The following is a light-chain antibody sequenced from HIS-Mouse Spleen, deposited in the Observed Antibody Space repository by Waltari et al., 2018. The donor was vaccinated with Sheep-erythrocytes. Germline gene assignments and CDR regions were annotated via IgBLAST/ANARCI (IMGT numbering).Light chain of an antibody. CDR1: SSNIGAGYD. V-gene: IGLV1-40*01. CDR3: QSYDSSLSGWV. J-gene: IGLJ3*02. CDR2: GNS. Sequence: QSALTQPASVSGAPGQRVTISCTGSSSNIGAGYDVHWYQQLPGTAPKLLIYGNSNRPSGVPDRFSGSKSGTSASLDITGLQAEDEADYYCQSYDSSLSGWVFGGGTKLTVL.